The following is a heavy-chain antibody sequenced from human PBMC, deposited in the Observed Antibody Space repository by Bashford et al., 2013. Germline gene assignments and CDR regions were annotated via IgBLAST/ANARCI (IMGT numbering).Heavy chain of an antibody. D-gene: IGHD5-24*01. CDR3: VPRRGDGPHAGWFDP. CDR2: IYYSGST. V-gene: IGHV4-39*01. CDR1: GGSISSSSYY. J-gene: IGHJ5*02. Sequence: SETLSLTCTVSGGSISSSSYYWGWIRQPPGKGLEWIGSIYYSGSTYYNPSLKSRVTISVDTSKNQFSLKLSSVTAADTAVYYCVPRRGDGPHAGWFDPWGQGTLVTVSS.